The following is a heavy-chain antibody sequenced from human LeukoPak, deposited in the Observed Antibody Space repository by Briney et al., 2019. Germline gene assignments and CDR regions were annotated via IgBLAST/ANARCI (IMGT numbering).Heavy chain of an antibody. CDR2: INPNSGGT. V-gene: IGHV1-2*02. CDR3: ARVYYDSSGYLAFDI. D-gene: IGHD3-22*01. Sequence: ASVKVSCKASGYTFTGYYMHWVRQAPGQGLEWMGWINPNSGGTNYAQKFQGRVTMTRDTSISTAYMELSRLRSDDTAVYYCARVYYDSSGYLAFDIWGQGTMVTVSS. J-gene: IGHJ3*02. CDR1: GYTFTGYY.